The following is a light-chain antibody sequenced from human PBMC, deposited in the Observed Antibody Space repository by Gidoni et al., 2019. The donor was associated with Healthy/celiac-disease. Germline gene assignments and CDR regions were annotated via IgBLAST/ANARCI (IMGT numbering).Light chain of an antibody. CDR2: WAS. CDR1: QSVFYSSNNKNE. CDR3: QQYYSTPQT. V-gene: IGKV4-1*01. Sequence: DIVMTQSPDSLAVSLGERATINCKSSQSVFYSSNNKNELAWYQQKPGQPPKLLIYWASTRESGVPDRCSGSGSGTDFTLTISSLQAEDVAVYYCQQYYSTPQTFGQGTKVEIK. J-gene: IGKJ1*01.